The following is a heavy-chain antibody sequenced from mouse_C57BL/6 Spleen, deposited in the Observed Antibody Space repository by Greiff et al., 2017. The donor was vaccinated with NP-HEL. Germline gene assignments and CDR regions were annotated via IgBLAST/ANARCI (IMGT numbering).Heavy chain of an antibody. Sequence: QVQLQQPGAELVRPGTSVKLSCKASGYTFTSYWMHWVKQRPGQGLEWIGVIDPSDSYTNYNQKFKGKATLTVDISSSTAYMQLSSLTAEDSAVYYCARRYRQVGYAMDYGGQGTSVTVSS. J-gene: IGHJ4*01. V-gene: IGHV1-59*01. CDR3: ARRYRQVGYAMDY. D-gene: IGHD1-1*02. CDR2: IDPSDSYT. CDR1: GYTFTSYW.